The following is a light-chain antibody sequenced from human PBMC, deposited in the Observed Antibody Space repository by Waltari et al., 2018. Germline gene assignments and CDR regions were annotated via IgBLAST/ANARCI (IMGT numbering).Light chain of an antibody. CDR1: QSVSSN. V-gene: IGKV3-15*01. Sequence: EIVMTQSPATLSVSPGARATLSCRASQSVSSNLAWYQQKPGQAPRLLIYGASTRATGIPARFSGSGSGTEFTLTISSLQSEDFAVYYCQQYNNWLRWTFGQGTKVEIK. CDR2: GAS. CDR3: QQYNNWLRWT. J-gene: IGKJ1*01.